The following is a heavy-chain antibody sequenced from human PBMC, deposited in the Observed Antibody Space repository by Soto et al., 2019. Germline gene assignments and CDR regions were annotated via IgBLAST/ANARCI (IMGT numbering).Heavy chain of an antibody. CDR2: IYHTGST. D-gene: IGHD4-17*01. Sequence: PSETLSLTCTVSNGSISRNYWSWVRQPPGKGLEWIGYIYHTGSTTYSPFFKSRITVLVDTSKNQFSLRLRSVTAADTAVYYCASIDYADGFDIWGQGTMVTVS. CDR1: NGSISRNY. CDR3: ASIDYADGFDI. V-gene: IGHV4-59*12. J-gene: IGHJ3*02.